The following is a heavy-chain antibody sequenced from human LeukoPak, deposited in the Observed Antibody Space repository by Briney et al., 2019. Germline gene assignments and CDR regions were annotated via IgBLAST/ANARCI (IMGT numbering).Heavy chain of an antibody. CDR2: ISAYNGNT. Sequence: ASVKVSCKASGYTFTSYGISWVRQAPGQGLEWMGWISAYNGNTNYAQKLQGRVTMTTDTSTSTAYMELRSLRSDDTAVYYCARVLPYGSGGGGAFDIWGQGTMVTVSS. V-gene: IGHV1-18*01. D-gene: IGHD3-10*01. J-gene: IGHJ3*02. CDR3: ARVLPYGSGGGGAFDI. CDR1: GYTFTSYG.